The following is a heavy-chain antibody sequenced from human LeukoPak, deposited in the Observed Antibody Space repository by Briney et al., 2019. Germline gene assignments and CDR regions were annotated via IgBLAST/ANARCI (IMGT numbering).Heavy chain of an antibody. D-gene: IGHD6-13*01. J-gene: IGHJ4*02. CDR3: ARDRSSQY. Sequence: GGSLRLSCAASGFTFSIYWMSWVRQAPGKGLEWVANIKQDGSEKYYVDSVKGRFTISRDNAKNPLYLQMNSLRAEDTAVYYCARDRSSQYWGQGTLVTVSS. CDR1: GFTFSIYW. V-gene: IGHV3-7*01. CDR2: IKQDGSEK.